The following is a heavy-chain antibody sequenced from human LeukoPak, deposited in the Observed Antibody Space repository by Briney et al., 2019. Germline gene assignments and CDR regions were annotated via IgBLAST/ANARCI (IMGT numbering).Heavy chain of an antibody. J-gene: IGHJ4*02. CDR2: IRSKAYGWTT. Sequence: GGSLRLSCTASGFTFGDYAVSWFRQAPGKGLEWEGFIRSKAYGWTTEYAASVKGRFTISRDDSKSIAYLQMNSLKTEDTAVYYCTRQGLAYYYDSTGYYPPGYWGQGTLVTVSS. V-gene: IGHV3-49*03. CDR3: TRQGLAYYYDSTGYYPPGY. D-gene: IGHD3-22*01. CDR1: GFTFGDYA.